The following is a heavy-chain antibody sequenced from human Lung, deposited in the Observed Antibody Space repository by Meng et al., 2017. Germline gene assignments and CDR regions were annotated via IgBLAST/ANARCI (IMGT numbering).Heavy chain of an antibody. J-gene: IGHJ4*02. CDR2: INHSWST. D-gene: IGHD4-11*01. V-gene: IGHV4-34*01. CDR3: ARGPTTMAHDFDY. CDR1: GGSFSDYY. Sequence: QLYSGGAVLLKPSETLFLTCVVSGGSFSDYYLSWIRQPPGKGLEWIGEINHSWSTNYNPSLESRGTITVDTSHNSLSLKLSSVTAADSAVYYCARGPTTMAHDFDYWGQGTLVTVSS.